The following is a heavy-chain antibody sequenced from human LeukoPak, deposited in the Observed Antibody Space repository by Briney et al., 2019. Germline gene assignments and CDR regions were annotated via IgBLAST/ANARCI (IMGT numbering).Heavy chain of an antibody. D-gene: IGHD3-16*02. J-gene: IGHJ3*02. CDR3: ASNMITFGGVIVTDAFDI. CDR2: IYTSGST. CDR1: GGSIGSYY. Sequence: PSETLSLTCTVSGGSIGSYYWSWIRQPAGKGLEWIGRIYTSGSTNYNPSLKSRVTMSVDTSKNQFSLKLSSVTAADTAVYYCASNMITFGGVIVTDAFDIWGQGTMVTVSS. V-gene: IGHV4-4*07.